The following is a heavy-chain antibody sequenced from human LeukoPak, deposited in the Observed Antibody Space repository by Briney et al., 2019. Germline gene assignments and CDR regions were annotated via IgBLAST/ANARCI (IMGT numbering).Heavy chain of an antibody. Sequence: PGGSLRLFCAASGFTFSSYSMNWVRQATGKGLEWVSSISSSSSYIYYADSVKGRFTISRDNAKNSLYLQMNSLRAEDTAVYYCARDRGSGYDSSNFDYWGQGTLVTVSS. CDR1: GFTFSSYS. D-gene: IGHD5-12*01. J-gene: IGHJ4*02. CDR2: ISSSSSYI. V-gene: IGHV3-21*01. CDR3: ARDRGSGYDSSNFDY.